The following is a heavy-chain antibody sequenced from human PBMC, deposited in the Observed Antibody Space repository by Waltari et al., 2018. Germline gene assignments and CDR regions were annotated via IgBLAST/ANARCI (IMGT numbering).Heavy chain of an antibody. J-gene: IGHJ6*02. CDR1: GFTFSDYY. CDR2: SSSSGSTI. CDR3: ARPDWNYLYGMDV. Sequence: QVQLVESGGGLVKPGGSLRLSCAASGFTFSDYYMSWIRQAPGKGLEWGSVSSSSGSTIYYADSVKCRFTISRDNAKNSLYLQMNSLRAEDTAVYYCARPDWNYLYGMDVWGQGTTVTVSS. V-gene: IGHV3-11*04. D-gene: IGHD1-7*01.